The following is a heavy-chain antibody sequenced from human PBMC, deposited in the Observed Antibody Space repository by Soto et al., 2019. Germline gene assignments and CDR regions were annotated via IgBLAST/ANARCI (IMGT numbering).Heavy chain of an antibody. CDR2: IWFDGSNK. CDR3: ARVSAPSYYDSSGYATHYFDY. V-gene: IGHV3-33*01. J-gene: IGHJ4*02. CDR1: GFTFSGYG. D-gene: IGHD3-22*01. Sequence: PGGSLRLSCAASGFTFSGYGMHWVRQAPDKGLEWVAVIWFDGSNKYYADSVEGRFTISRDTSKNTVYLQMNSLRAEDTAVYYCARVSAPSYYDSSGYATHYFDYWGQGALVTVSS.